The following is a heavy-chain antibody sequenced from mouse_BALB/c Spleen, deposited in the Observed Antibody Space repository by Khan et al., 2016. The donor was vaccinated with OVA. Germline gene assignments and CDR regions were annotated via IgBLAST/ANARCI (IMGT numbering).Heavy chain of an antibody. CDR2: IDPFSGGI. D-gene: IGHD2-2*01. V-gene: IGHV1S135*01. CDR3: TRHGYVAWFTY. CDR1: GYSFTSYY. J-gene: IGHJ3*01. Sequence: VQLKESGPELMKPGASVKISCKASGYSFTSYYIHWIMQSHGKSLEWIGYIDPFSGGITYNQNFKGKATLTVDKSSSTAYIYFSNLTSEDSAVYYGTRHGYVAWFTYWGQGTLVTVSA.